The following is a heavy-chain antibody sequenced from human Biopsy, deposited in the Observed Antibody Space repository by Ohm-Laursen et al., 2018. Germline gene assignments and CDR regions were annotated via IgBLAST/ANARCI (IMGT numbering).Heavy chain of an antibody. CDR3: ARGMRSSGWPYFDS. V-gene: IGHV4-59*07. CDR2: IYDRGSTA. D-gene: IGHD6-19*01. CDR1: GGSISSYY. Sequence: SDTLSLTCTVSGGSISSYYWNWIRQPPGKGLEWVGYIYDRGSTANYNPSLESRVTMSVDMPKNQFSLKLSSVTAADTAIYYCARGMRSSGWPYFDSWGQGTLVTVSS. J-gene: IGHJ4*02.